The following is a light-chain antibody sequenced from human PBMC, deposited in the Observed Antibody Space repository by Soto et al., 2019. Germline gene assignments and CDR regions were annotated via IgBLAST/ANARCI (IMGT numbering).Light chain of an antibody. CDR2: EVS. J-gene: IGLJ2*01. Sequence: QSALTQPASLSGSPGQSITISCAGTSSDIGGYNYVSWYQQHPGKAPKLMIYEVSDRPSGVSNRFSGSKSGNTASLTISGLQAEDEADYYCSSYSSTNTLVFGGGTKVTVL. V-gene: IGLV2-14*01. CDR1: SSDIGGYNY. CDR3: SSYSSTNTLV.